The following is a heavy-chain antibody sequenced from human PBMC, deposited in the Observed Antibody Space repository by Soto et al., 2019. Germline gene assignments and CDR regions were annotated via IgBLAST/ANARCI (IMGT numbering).Heavy chain of an antibody. V-gene: IGHV3-23*01. D-gene: IGHD1-7*01. Sequence: HPGGSLRLSCAASGFSFGSYDMSWVRQTPGKGLEWVSAISDNGGGTYHAESVQGRFTISRDNSKNTLTLQMDSLRVDDTAIYYCVRGGTKFSDWGQGTLVTVSS. J-gene: IGHJ4*02. CDR2: ISDNGGGT. CDR3: VRGGTKFSD. CDR1: GFSFGSYD.